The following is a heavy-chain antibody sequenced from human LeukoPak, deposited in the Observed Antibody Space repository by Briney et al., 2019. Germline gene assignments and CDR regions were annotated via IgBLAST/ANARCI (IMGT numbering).Heavy chain of an antibody. CDR3: ARVNKIWEYFAY. V-gene: IGHV4-59*01. D-gene: IGHD1-26*01. CDR1: GGSISSYY. Sequence: PSETLSLTCSVSGGSISSYYWSWIRQPPGKGLEWIGYMHYSGSTNYNPSLKSRVTISLDTSKNQFSLKLSSVTAADTAVYYCARVNKIWEYFAYWGRGTLVTVSS. CDR2: MHYSGST. J-gene: IGHJ4*02.